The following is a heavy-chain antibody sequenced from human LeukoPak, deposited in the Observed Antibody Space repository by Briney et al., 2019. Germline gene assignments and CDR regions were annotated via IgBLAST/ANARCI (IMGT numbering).Heavy chain of an antibody. CDR2: INPNSGGT. D-gene: IGHD5-12*01. Sequence: ASVKVSCKASGYTFTGYYMHWVRQAPGQGLEWMGWINPNSGGTNYAQKFQGRVTMTRDTSISTAYMELSRPRSDDTAVYYCARDNGYSGYDSDYWGQGTLVTVSS. CDR1: GYTFTGYY. CDR3: ARDNGYSGYDSDY. J-gene: IGHJ4*02. V-gene: IGHV1-2*02.